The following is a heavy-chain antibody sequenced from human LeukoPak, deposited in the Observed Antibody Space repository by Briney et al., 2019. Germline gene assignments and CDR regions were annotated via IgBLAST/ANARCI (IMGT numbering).Heavy chain of an antibody. Sequence: GGSLRLSCAASGFTFNKSPMSWVRQASGKGLEWVSAIGDAGDTKYADSVKGRFTISRDNSRNTLYLQLNSLTVEDTAIYYCGRDWKLDFWGPGTLVTVSS. CDR2: IGDAGDT. CDR3: GRDWKLDF. J-gene: IGHJ4*02. V-gene: IGHV3-23*01. CDR1: GFTFNKSP. D-gene: IGHD1-1*01.